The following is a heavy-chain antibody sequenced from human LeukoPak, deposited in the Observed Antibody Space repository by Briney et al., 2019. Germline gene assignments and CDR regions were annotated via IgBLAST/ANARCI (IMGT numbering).Heavy chain of an antibody. D-gene: IGHD3-9*01. CDR1: GYTFTGYY. J-gene: IGHJ4*02. Sequence: ASVEVSCKASGYTFTGYYMHWVRQAPGQGLEWMGWINPNSGGTNYAQKFQGRVTMTRDTSISTAYMELSRLRSDDTAVYYCARVYDILTGYGYWGQGTLVTVSS. CDR2: INPNSGGT. CDR3: ARVYDILTGYGY. V-gene: IGHV1-2*02.